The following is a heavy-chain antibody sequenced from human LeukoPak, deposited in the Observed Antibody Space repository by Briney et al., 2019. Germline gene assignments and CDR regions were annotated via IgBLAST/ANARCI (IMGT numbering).Heavy chain of an antibody. CDR3: ARQRWYCDSSGYYYDRGPFDI. CDR1: GYTFTSYG. V-gene: IGHV1-18*01. D-gene: IGHD3-22*01. Sequence: ASVKVSCKASGYTFTSYGISWVRQAPGQGLEWMGWISAYNGNTNYAQKLQGRVTMTTDTSTSTAYMELRSLRSDDTAVYYCARQRWYCDSSGYYYDRGPFDIWGQGTMVTVSS. CDR2: ISAYNGNT. J-gene: IGHJ3*02.